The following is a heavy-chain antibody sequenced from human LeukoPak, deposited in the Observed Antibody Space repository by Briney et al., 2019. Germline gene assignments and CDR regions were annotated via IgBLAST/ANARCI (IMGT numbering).Heavy chain of an antibody. V-gene: IGHV4-4*07. CDR1: GGSISSYY. D-gene: IGHD3-22*01. Sequence: SETLSLTCTVSGGSISSYYWSWLRQPAGKGLEWIRRIYTRGSTNYNPSLTSRVTMSVDTSKNQFSLKLSSVTAADTAVYYCAGEGHYYDSSGYYYGGEDYWGQGTLVTVSS. CDR3: AGEGHYYDSSGYYYGGEDY. CDR2: IYTRGST. J-gene: IGHJ4*02.